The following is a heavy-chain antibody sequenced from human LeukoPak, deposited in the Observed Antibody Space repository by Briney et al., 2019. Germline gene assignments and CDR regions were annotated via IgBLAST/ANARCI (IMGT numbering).Heavy chain of an antibody. CDR2: IYHSGST. J-gene: IGHJ3*02. CDR1: GYSISSGYY. CDR3: ALTPAHAFDI. V-gene: IGHV4-38-2*02. Sequence: SETLSLTCTVSGYSISSGYYWGWIRQPPGKGLEWIGSIYHSGSTYYNPSLKSRVTISVDTSKNQFSLKLSSVTAADTAVCYCALTPAHAFDIWGQGTMVTVSS.